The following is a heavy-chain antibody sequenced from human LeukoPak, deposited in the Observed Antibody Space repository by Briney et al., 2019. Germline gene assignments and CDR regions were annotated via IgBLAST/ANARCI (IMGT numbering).Heavy chain of an antibody. CDR2: ISGDGGST. D-gene: IGHD6-19*01. Sequence: PGGSLRLSCAAPGFIFDNYAIHWVRHAPRKGLEWVSLISGDGGSTFYADSVRGRFTTSRDNTRKSLSLQMSSLRSEDTALYYCARESETSGWYDYWGQGTLVTVSS. J-gene: IGHJ4*02. CDR1: GFIFDNYA. CDR3: ARESETSGWYDY. V-gene: IGHV3-43*02.